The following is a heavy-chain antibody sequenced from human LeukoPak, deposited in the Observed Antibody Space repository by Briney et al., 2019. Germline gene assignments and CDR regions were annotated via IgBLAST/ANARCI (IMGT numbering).Heavy chain of an antibody. V-gene: IGHV1-2*02. CDR2: ITPNSGGT. CDR3: ARDPSGSGSLRGPFDY. D-gene: IGHD3-10*01. J-gene: IGHJ4*02. CDR1: GSTSTGYY. Sequence: GASVNVSCKAAGSTSTGYYMHWLRQAPGQGLGWMGWITPNSGGTNDAQKFQGRVTMTRDTSISTAYMELSRLRSDDTAVYYCARDPSGSGSLRGPFDYWGQGTLVTVSS.